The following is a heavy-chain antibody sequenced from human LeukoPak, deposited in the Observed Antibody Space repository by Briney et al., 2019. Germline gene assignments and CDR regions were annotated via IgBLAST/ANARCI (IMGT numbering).Heavy chain of an antibody. V-gene: IGHV1-46*01. CDR2: INPSGGST. J-gene: IGHJ4*02. CDR3: ARILYYYGSGSYSYFDY. Sequence: GASVKVSCKASGYTFTSYYMHWVRQAPGQGLEWMGIINPSGGSTSYAQKFQGRVTMTRDTSASTAYMELSSLRSEDTAVYYCARILYYYGSGSYSYFDYWGQGTLVTVSS. D-gene: IGHD3-10*01. CDR1: GYTFTSYY.